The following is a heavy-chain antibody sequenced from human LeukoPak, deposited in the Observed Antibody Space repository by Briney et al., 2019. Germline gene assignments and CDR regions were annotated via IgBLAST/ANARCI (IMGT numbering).Heavy chain of an antibody. CDR1: GFIFSNDA. D-gene: IGHD6-19*01. V-gene: IGHV3-23*01. CDR2: ISSRGDST. Sequence: PGESLRLSCAASGFIFSNDAMSWDRQVPGRGLEWVSTISSRGDSTYVADSVKGRFTISRDNSKNSLYLQMNTVRAEDTAVYYCVKGPRPDITVAHTVENWGQGTLVTVSS. CDR3: VKGPRPDITVAHTVEN. J-gene: IGHJ4*02.